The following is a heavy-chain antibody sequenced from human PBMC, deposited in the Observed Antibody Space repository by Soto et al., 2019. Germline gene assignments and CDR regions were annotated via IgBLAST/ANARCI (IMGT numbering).Heavy chain of an antibody. CDR1: GGSISSYY. V-gene: IGHV4-59*08. J-gene: IGHJ6*03. CDR2: IYYSGST. D-gene: IGHD6-6*01. Sequence: SETLSLTCTVSGGSISSYYWSWIRQPPGKGLEWIGYIYYSGSTNYNPSLKSRVTISVDTSKNQFSLRLSSVTAADTAVDYCAGPGVAARPDYYYYMDVWGKGTTVTVSS. CDR3: AGPGVAARPDYYYYMDV.